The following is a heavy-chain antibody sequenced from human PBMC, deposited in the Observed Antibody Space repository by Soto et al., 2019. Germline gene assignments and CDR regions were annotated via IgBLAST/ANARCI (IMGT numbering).Heavy chain of an antibody. CDR3: ARARITIFGVVIGHGGYYYYMDV. Sequence: GGSLRLSCAASGFTFSSYWMSWVRQAPGKGLEWVANIKQDGSEKYYVDSVKGRFTISRDNAKNSLYLQMNSLRAEDTAVYYCARARITIFGVVIGHGGYYYYMDVWGKGTTVTVSS. CDR2: IKQDGSEK. V-gene: IGHV3-7*01. D-gene: IGHD3-3*01. J-gene: IGHJ6*03. CDR1: GFTFSSYW.